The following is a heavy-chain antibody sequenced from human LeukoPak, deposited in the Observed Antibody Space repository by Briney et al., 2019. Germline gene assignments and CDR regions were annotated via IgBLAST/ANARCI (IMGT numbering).Heavy chain of an antibody. V-gene: IGHV3-23*01. CDR2: ISGSGGST. CDR1: GFTFSSYA. CDR3: AKNHDSSGYYGDAFDI. D-gene: IGHD3-22*01. J-gene: IGHJ3*02. Sequence: PGGSLRLSCAASGFTFSSYAMSWVRQAPGKGLEWVSAISGSGGSTYYADSVKGRFTISRDNSKNMLYLQMNSLRAEDTSVYYCAKNHDSSGYYGDAFDIWGQGTMVTVSS.